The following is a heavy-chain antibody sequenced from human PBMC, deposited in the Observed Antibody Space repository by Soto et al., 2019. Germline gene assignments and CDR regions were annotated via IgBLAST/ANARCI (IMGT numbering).Heavy chain of an antibody. CDR1: GFPLSTYG. Sequence: EVQLLESGGGLVQPGGSLRLSCAASGFPLSTYGMTWVRQAPGKGLEWVSAITGTGGNTYYVDSVKGRFTSYRDNSKNTLYLQVNSLRVEDTAVYYCARIRGYWYGLDVWGQGTTVTVSS. CDR3: ARIRGYWYGLDV. J-gene: IGHJ6*02. CDR2: ITGTGGNT. V-gene: IGHV3-23*01.